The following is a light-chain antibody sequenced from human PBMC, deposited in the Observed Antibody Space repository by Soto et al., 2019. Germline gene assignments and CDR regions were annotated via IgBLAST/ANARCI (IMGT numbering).Light chain of an antibody. CDR1: QILISW. V-gene: IGKV1-5*03. Sequence: DIQMTQSPSTLLESVGDEATITGRPSQILISWLAWYQQKPGKAPKLLIYKAPSLESGVPSRFSGSGSGTEFTLTISSLQPDDFATYYCQQYNSYRTFGQGTKVEIK. CDR3: QQYNSYRT. J-gene: IGKJ1*01. CDR2: KAP.